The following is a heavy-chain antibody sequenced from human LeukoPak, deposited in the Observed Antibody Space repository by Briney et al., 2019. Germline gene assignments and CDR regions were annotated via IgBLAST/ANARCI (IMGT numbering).Heavy chain of an antibody. Sequence: ASVKVSCKASGYTFTSYGISWVRPAPGQGFEWMGWISAYNGNTNYAQKLQGRVTMTRDTSTSTVYMELSSLRSEDTAVYYCAREPHLTISGSYDWFDPWGQGTLVTVSS. J-gene: IGHJ5*02. D-gene: IGHD1-26*01. CDR1: GYTFTSYG. CDR3: AREPHLTISGSYDWFDP. CDR2: ISAYNGNT. V-gene: IGHV1-18*01.